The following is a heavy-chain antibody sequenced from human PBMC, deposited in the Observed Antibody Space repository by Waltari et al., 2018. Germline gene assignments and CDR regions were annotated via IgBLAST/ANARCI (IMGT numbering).Heavy chain of an antibody. CDR1: GFTFQNHA. J-gene: IGHJ4*02. V-gene: IGHV3-9*03. CDR2: VDSNGERI. CDR3: AKDIFTRGATTWSVFDR. Sequence: EVQLVESGGGLVQPGRSLILSCVASGFTFQNHAMHLVRQAPGKGLEWVAGVDSNGERISYADSLVGRFTIARDNTKNSLYLQMNSLRPDDMAFYFCAKDIFTRGATTWSVFDRWGQGTLVAVSS. D-gene: IGHD1-26*01.